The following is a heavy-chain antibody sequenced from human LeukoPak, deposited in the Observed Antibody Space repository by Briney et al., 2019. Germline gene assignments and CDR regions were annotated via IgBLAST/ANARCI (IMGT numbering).Heavy chain of an antibody. J-gene: IGHJ4*02. D-gene: IGHD3-22*01. CDR1: GFTFSSYE. CDR3: ARNFGLALTVITTTVDY. V-gene: IGHV3-48*03. CDR2: ISSSGSTI. Sequence: SGGSLRLSCAASGFTFSSYEMNWVRQAPGKGLEWVSYISSSGSTIYYADSVKGRFTISRDNAKNSLYLQMNSLRAEDTALYYCARNFGLALTVITTTVDYWGQGTLVTVSS.